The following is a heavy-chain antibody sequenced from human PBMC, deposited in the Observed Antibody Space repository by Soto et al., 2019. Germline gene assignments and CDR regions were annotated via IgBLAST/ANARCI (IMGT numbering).Heavy chain of an antibody. D-gene: IGHD6-19*01. V-gene: IGHV3-30-3*01. J-gene: IGHJ4*02. Sequence: PWGSLRRSCAASGFTFSSYAMHWVRQGPGKGLEWVAVISYDGSNKYYADSVKGRFTISRDNSKNTLYLQMNSLRAEDTAVYYCASIIGIAVAGTQPFDYWGQGTLVTVSS. CDR2: ISYDGSNK. CDR1: GFTFSSYA. CDR3: ASIIGIAVAGTQPFDY.